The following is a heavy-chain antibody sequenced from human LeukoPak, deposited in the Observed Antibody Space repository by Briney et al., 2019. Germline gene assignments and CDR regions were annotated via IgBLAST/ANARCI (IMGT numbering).Heavy chain of an antibody. D-gene: IGHD1-26*01. Sequence: PSETLSLTCTVSGGSISSGGYYWSWIRQPPGKGLEWIGYIYHTGSTYHNPSLRSRVTISVDTSKNQFSLNLNSVTAADTAVYYCARQGILGTTGYFDYWGQGTLITVSS. V-gene: IGHV4-30-2*03. CDR3: ARQGILGTTGYFDY. CDR2: IYHTGST. J-gene: IGHJ4*02. CDR1: GGSISSGGYY.